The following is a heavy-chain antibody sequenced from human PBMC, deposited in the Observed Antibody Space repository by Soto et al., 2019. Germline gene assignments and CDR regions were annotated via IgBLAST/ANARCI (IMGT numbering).Heavy chain of an antibody. CDR2: IYYSEST. D-gene: IGHD3-22*01. V-gene: IGHV4-61*08. J-gene: IGHJ5*02. CDR1: GGSISSGGSY. CDR3: ARAYYDTSGYSLDP. Sequence: SETLSLTCTVSGGSISSGGSYWSWIRQPPGKGLEWIGYIYYSESTNYNPSLKSRVIISVDTSKNQFSLRLSSVTAADTAVYYCARAYYDTSGYSLDPWGQGTLVTVSS.